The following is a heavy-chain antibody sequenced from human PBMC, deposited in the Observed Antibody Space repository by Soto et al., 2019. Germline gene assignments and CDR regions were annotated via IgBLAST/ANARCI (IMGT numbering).Heavy chain of an antibody. CDR3: ARGPYYRPASATHV. CDR1: GYTFSDYY. D-gene: IGHD1-26*01. CDR2: ISPRSGSA. V-gene: IGHV1-2*02. J-gene: IGHJ6*03. Sequence: ASVKVSCKASGYTFSDYYIHWVRQAPGQGLEWMGWISPRSGSANFAQRFQGRVSMTRDTSITTAYMELRRLKSDDTAVYYCARGPYYRPASATHVSGTALTLTV.